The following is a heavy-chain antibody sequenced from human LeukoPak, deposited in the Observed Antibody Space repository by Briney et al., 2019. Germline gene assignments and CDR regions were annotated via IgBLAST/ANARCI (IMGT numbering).Heavy chain of an antibody. J-gene: IGHJ5*02. CDR1: GYSISSGYH. CDR2: MSHSGST. CDR3: ARLSFNWFDP. V-gene: IGHV4-38-2*01. Sequence: SETLSLTCVVSGYSISSGYHWGWIRQPPGKGLEWIGSMSHSGSTYYNPSLKSRVTISVDTSKNQFSVKLRSVTAADTAVYYCARLSFNWFDPWGQGTLVTVSS. D-gene: IGHD3-16*02.